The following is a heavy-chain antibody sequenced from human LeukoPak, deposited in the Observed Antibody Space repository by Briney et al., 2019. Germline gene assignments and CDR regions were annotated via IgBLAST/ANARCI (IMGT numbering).Heavy chain of an antibody. J-gene: IGHJ6*02. CDR1: GYXFTGYY. D-gene: IGHD3-9*01. CDR2: INPNSGGT. Sequence: ASVKVSCKASGYXFTGYYIHWVRQAPGQGLEWMGWINPNSGGTNYAQKFQGRVTMTRDTSISTAYMELSRLRSDDTAVYYCAFRLRYFDWLTPDYYYYGMDVWGQGTTVTVSS. CDR3: AFRLRYFDWLTPDYYYYGMDV. V-gene: IGHV1-2*02.